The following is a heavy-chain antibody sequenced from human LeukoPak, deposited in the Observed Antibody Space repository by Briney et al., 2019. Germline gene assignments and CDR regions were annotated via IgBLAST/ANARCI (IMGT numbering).Heavy chain of an antibody. D-gene: IGHD2-21*01. CDR1: GYTFTSYD. Sequence: ASVKVSCKASGYTFTSYDINWVRQPTGQGLEWMGWMNPNSGNTGYAQKFQGRVTMTRNTSISTAYMELSSLRSEDTAVYYCARARTVVIRRSNWFDPWGQGTLVTVSS. J-gene: IGHJ5*02. CDR2: MNPNSGNT. CDR3: ARARTVVIRRSNWFDP. V-gene: IGHV1-8*01.